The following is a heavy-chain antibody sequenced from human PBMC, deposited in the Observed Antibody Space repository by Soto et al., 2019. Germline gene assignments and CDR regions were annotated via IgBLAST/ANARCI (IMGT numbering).Heavy chain of an antibody. D-gene: IGHD3-3*01. J-gene: IGHJ4*02. CDR1: GFTFSSYW. CDR2: IKQDGSEK. CDR3: ARDTGFWSGYRIDYFDY. Sequence: GGSLRLSCAASGFTFSSYWMSWVRQAPGKGLEWVANIKQDGSEKYYVDSVKGRFTISRDNAKNSLYLQMNSLRAEDTAVYYCARDTGFWSGYRIDYFDYWGQGTLVTVSS. V-gene: IGHV3-7*01.